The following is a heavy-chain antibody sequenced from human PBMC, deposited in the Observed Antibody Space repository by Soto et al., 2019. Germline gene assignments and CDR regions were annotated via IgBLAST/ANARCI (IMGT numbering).Heavy chain of an antibody. V-gene: IGHV4-59*01. J-gene: IGHJ4*02. CDR2: IYYSGST. D-gene: IGHD6-13*01. CDR3: AREGIAAAGINY. CDR1: GGSISSYY. Sequence: PSETLSLTCTVSGGSISSYYWSWIRQPPGKGLEWIGYIYYSGSTNYNPSLKSRVTISVDTSKNQFSLKLSSVTAADTAVYYCAREGIAAAGINYWGQGTLVTVS.